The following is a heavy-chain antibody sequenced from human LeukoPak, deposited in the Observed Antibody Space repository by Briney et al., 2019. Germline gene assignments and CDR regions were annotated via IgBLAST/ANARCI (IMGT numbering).Heavy chain of an antibody. CDR3: ARKPIVSSAWYYFDY. Sequence: SETLSLTCTVSGDSVNSGAYYWSWIRQSPGKGLEWIGNIYYSGSAYYNPSLKNRVTMSVDTSKNQFSLKLSSVTAADTAVYYCARKPIVSSAWYYFDYWGQGTLITVSS. CDR1: GDSVNSGAYY. CDR2: IYYSGSA. J-gene: IGHJ4*02. V-gene: IGHV4-39*07. D-gene: IGHD6-13*01.